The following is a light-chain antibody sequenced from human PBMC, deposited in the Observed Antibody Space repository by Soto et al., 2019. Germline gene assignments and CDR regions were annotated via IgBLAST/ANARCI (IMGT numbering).Light chain of an antibody. CDR2: EDS. V-gene: IGLV2-23*01. J-gene: IGLJ1*01. CDR1: SSDVGSYNL. CDR3: CSYAGSSTYV. Sequence: QSALTQPASVSGSPGQSITISCTGTSSDVGSYNLVSWYQQYPRTAPKLMIYEDSKRPSGVSNRFSGHKSGNTASLTISGLQTEDEADYYCCSYAGSSTYVFGTGTKLTVL.